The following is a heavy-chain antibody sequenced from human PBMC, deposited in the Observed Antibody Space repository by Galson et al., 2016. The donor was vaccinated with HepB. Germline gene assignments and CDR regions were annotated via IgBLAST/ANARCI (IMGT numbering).Heavy chain of an antibody. J-gene: IGHJ4*02. V-gene: IGHV3-23*01. D-gene: IGHD1-26*01. CDR3: ARGPPLESNYWAEYYFDS. CDR1: GITFSSYA. Sequence: SLRLSCAASGITFSSYALRWVRQAPGKGLASVPTISGSGGSNYYADSVKGRFTISRDNAQNTLYLQMNSLSDEDTAVFYGARGPPLESNYWAEYYFDSWGQGTLDTVSS. CDR2: ISGSGGSN.